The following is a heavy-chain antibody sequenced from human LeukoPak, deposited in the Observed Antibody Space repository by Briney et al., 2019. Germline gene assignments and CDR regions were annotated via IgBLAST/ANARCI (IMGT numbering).Heavy chain of an antibody. CDR2: TYYRSKWYH. CDR1: GDSVSSNTVT. V-gene: IGHV6-1*01. CDR3: ARARCVEKIYHFDY. J-gene: IGHJ4*02. Sequence: SQTLSLTCAISGDSVSSNTVTWSWLRQSPSRGLECLGRTYYRSKWYHDYALSVKSRITINPDTSKNHFSLQLDSVTDEDTAVYYCARARCVEKIYHFDYWGQGILVIVSS. D-gene: IGHD5-24*01.